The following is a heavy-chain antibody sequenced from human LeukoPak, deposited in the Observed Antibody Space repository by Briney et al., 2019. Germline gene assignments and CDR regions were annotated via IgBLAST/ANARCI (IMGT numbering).Heavy chain of an antibody. CDR1: GGSFSGYY. D-gene: IGHD1-1*01. Sequence: SETLSLTCAVYGGSFSGYYWSWIRQPPGKGLEWIGEINHSGSTNYNPSLKSRVTISVDTSKNQFSLKLSSVTAADTAVYYCARALYNWNDESWFDPWGQGTLVTVSS. V-gene: IGHV4-34*01. J-gene: IGHJ5*02. CDR3: ARALYNWNDESWFDP. CDR2: INHSGST.